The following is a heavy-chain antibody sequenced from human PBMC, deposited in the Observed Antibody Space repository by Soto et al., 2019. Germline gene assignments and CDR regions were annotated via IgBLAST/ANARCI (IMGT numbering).Heavy chain of an antibody. CDR1: GYSLSSGYY. CDR2: TYTSGRT. D-gene: IGHD3-3*01. V-gene: IGHV4-38-2*01. J-gene: IGHJ4*02. CDR3: ARVIRYYDCWSGYYPQSPCDY. Sequence: SETLSLPCAVSGYSLSSGYYWGSLRQPPEKGLAWLGRTYTSGRTYYNPSLKRRIPISVDTSKNQFSLPLSSVHAADTAVYYRARVIRYYDCWSGYYPQSPCDYWGQGTLVTVSS.